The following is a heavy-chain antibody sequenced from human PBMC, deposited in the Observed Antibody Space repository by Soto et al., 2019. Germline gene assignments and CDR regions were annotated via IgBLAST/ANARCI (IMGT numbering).Heavy chain of an antibody. CDR2: INPNSGGT. CDR3: ARDHYYDSSGYTPGFDY. D-gene: IGHD3-22*01. CDR1: GYTFTGYY. J-gene: IGHJ4*02. V-gene: IGHV1-2*04. Sequence: QVQLVQSGAEVKKPGASVKVSCKASGYTFTGYYMHWVRQAPGQGLEWMGWINPNSGGTNYAQKFQGWVTMTRDTSISTAYMELSRLRSDDTVVYYCARDHYYDSSGYTPGFDYWGQGTLVTVSS.